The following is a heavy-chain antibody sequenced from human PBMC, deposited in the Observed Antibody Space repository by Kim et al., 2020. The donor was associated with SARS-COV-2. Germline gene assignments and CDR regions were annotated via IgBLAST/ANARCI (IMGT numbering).Heavy chain of an antibody. D-gene: IGHD4-17*01. CDR2: ISSSSSTI. CDR1: GFTFSSYS. Sequence: GGSLRLSCAASGFTFSSYSMNWVRQAPGKGLEWVSYISSSSSTIYYADSVKGRFTISRDNAKNSLYLQMNSLRDEDTAVYYCARERSVTTSLLGRVLDPWGQGTLVTVSS. J-gene: IGHJ5*02. V-gene: IGHV3-48*02. CDR3: ARERSVTTSLLGRVLDP.